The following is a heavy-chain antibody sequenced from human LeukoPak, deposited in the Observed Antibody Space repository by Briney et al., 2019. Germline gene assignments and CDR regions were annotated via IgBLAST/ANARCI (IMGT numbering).Heavy chain of an antibody. CDR3: ARGHPYYA. J-gene: IGHJ5*02. D-gene: IGHD1-26*01. Sequence: PSETLSLTCAVYGGSFGGYYWSWIRQPPGKGLEWIGEINHSGSTNYNPSLKSRVTISVDTSKNQFSLKLSSVTAADTAVYYCARGHPYYAWGQGTLVTVSS. V-gene: IGHV4-34*01. CDR1: GGSFGGYY. CDR2: INHSGST.